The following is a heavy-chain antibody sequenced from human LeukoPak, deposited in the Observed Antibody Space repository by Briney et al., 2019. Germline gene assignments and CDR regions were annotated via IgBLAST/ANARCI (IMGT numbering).Heavy chain of an antibody. CDR1: GFTFSNAW. D-gene: IGHD2-8*01. CDR3: TTVPPPHCTNGVCYLQYFFDY. J-gene: IGHJ4*02. CDR2: IKSKTDGGTT. V-gene: IGHV3-15*01. Sequence: GGSLRLSCAASGFTFSNAWMSWVRQAPGKGLEWVGRIKSKTDGGTTDYAAPVKGRFTISRDDSKNTLYLQMNSLKTEDTAVYYCTTVPPPHCTNGVCYLQYFFDYWGQGTLVTVSS.